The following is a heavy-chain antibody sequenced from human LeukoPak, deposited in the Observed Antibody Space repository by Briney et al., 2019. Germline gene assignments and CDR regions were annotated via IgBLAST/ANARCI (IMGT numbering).Heavy chain of an antibody. CDR2: ISGSGGRT. CDR3: AKGDFYGSGRDYYYYMDV. CDR1: GFTFSSYG. Sequence: GGSLRLSCAASGFTFSSYGMSWVRQAPGKGLEWVSAISGSGGRTYYADSVKGRFTISRDNSKNTLYLQMNSLRAEDTAVYNCAKGDFYGSGRDYYYYMDVWGKGTTVTISS. D-gene: IGHD3-10*01. V-gene: IGHV3-23*01. J-gene: IGHJ6*03.